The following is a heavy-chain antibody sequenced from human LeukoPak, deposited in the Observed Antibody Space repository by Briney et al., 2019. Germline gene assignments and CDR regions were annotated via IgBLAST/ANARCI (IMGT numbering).Heavy chain of an antibody. J-gene: IGHJ6*03. CDR2: ISGSGGSI. D-gene: IGHD3-16*01. CDR1: GFTFSTYA. CDR3: AKEGGYYYYYYMDV. V-gene: IGHV3-23*01. Sequence: GGSLRPSCAASGFTFSTYALSWVRQAPGKGLEWVSVISGSGGSIYYADSVKGRFTISRDNSKNTLYLQMNSLRAEDTAVYYCAKEGGYYYYYYMDVWGKGTTVTISS.